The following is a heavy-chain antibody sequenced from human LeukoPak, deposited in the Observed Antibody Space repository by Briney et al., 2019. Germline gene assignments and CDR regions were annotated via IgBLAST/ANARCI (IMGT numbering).Heavy chain of an antibody. CDR1: GGSISSGGYY. V-gene: IGHV4-31*03. D-gene: IGHD3-10*01. J-gene: IGHJ6*02. CDR3: ARRGRGSGSPTSKYYYYGMDV. CDR2: IYYSGST. Sequence: SETLSLTCTVSGGSISSGGYYWSWIRQHPGKGLEWIGYIYYSGSTYYNPSLKSRVTISVDTSKNQFSLKLSSVTAADTAVYYCARRGRGSGSPTSKYYYYGMDVWGQGTTVTVSS.